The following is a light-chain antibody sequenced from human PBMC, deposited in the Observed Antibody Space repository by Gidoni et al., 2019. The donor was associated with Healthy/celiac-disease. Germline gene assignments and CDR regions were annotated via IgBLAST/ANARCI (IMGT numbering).Light chain of an antibody. CDR2: EGS. CDR3: CSYAGSSTYV. V-gene: IGLV2-23*01. Sequence: QSALTQPASVSGXXXQSIAISCTGTSSDVGSYNLVSWYQQHPGKAPKLMIYEGSKRPSGVSNRFSGSKSGNTASLTISGLQAEDEADYYCCSYAGSSTYVFGTGTKVTVL. CDR1: SSDVGSYNL. J-gene: IGLJ1*01.